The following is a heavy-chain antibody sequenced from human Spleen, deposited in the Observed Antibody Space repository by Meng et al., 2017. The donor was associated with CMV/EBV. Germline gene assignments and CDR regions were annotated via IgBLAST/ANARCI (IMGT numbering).Heavy chain of an antibody. J-gene: IGHJ6*02. CDR3: ARYSSSSGMDV. Sequence: SLKISCAASGFTFDDYAMHWVRQRPGKGLEWVSGITWNSDGIGYADSVKDRFAISRDNAKNSLYLQMNSLRDEDTAVYYCARYSSSSGMDVWGQGTTVTVSS. CDR2: ITWNSDGI. CDR1: GFTFDDYA. V-gene: IGHV3-9*01. D-gene: IGHD6-6*01.